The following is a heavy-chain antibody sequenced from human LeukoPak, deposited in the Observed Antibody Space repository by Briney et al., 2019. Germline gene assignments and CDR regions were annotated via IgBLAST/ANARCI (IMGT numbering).Heavy chain of an antibody. Sequence: PRASVKVSCKASGGTFSSYAISWVRQAPGQGLEWMGRIIPTLGIANYAQKFQGRVTITADKSTSTAYMELSSLRSEDTAVYYCARTPSGYSYGGAFDIWGQGTMVTVSS. CDR1: GGTFSSYA. CDR3: ARTPSGYSYGGAFDI. J-gene: IGHJ3*02. CDR2: IIPTLGIA. V-gene: IGHV1-69*04. D-gene: IGHD5-18*01.